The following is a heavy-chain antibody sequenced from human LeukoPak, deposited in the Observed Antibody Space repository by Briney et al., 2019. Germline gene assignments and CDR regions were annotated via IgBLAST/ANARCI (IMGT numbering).Heavy chain of an antibody. V-gene: IGHV3-30*04. J-gene: IGHJ4*02. CDR2: ISYDGSNK. D-gene: IGHD6-19*01. CDR3: VRDEGRLVPTEYFDY. CDR1: GFTFSSYA. Sequence: PGGSLRLSCAASGFTFSSYAMHWVRQAPGKGLEWVAVISYDGSNKYYADSVKGRFTISRDNSKNTLYLQMNSLRAEDTAVYYCVRDEGRLVPTEYFDYWGQGTLVTVSS.